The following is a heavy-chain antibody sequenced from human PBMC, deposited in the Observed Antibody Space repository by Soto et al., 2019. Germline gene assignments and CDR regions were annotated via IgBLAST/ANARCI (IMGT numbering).Heavy chain of an antibody. CDR3: ARGGCTSTSCLDY. Sequence: EVQLVESGGGLVQPGGSLRLSCAASGFTFSSNWMHWVRQAPGKGLVWVSRINNDGSSTNYGDSVKGRFTISRDNAKHTLYLQMNSLRAEDTAVYYCARGGCTSTSCLDYWGQGTLVTVSS. V-gene: IGHV3-74*01. CDR2: INNDGSST. D-gene: IGHD2-2*01. CDR1: GFTFSSNW. J-gene: IGHJ4*02.